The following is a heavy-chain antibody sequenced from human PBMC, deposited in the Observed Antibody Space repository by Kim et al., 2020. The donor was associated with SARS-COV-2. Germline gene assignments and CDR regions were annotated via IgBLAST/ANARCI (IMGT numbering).Heavy chain of an antibody. Sequence: YAVSVKSRITINPDTSKNQFSLQLNSVTPEDTAVYYCARDSIAVAGTVDYWGQGTLVTVSS. J-gene: IGHJ4*02. CDR3: ARDSIAVAGTVDY. D-gene: IGHD6-19*01. V-gene: IGHV6-1*01.